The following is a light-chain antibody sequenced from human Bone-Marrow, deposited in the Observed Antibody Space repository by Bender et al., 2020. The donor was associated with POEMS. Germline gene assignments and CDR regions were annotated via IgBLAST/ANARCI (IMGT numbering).Light chain of an antibody. Sequence: QSALTQPRSVSGSPGQSVTISCTGTSSDIGAYNYVSWYQQFPGKAPQLIISDVNTRPSGVSNRFSGSKSGNTASLTISGLQAEDEADYYCSSYTSSSTVVFGGGTKLTVL. CDR1: SSDIGAYNY. CDR2: DVN. CDR3: SSYTSSSTVV. V-gene: IGLV2-11*01. J-gene: IGLJ2*01.